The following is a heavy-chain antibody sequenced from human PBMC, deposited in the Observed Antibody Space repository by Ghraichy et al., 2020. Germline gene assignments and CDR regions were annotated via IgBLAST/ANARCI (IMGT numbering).Heavy chain of an antibody. CDR1: GFNFKNYT. CDR2: ISYNGNNK. J-gene: IGHJ6*03. V-gene: IGHV3-30-3*01. Sequence: GGSLRLSCAGSGFNFKNYTVHWVRQAPGKGLEWVAVISYNGNNKYYADFVRGRFTISRDNSKNTLYLQMNSLRAGDTAVYYCARDQGLGYCSAGSCSEYYMDVWGKGTTVTVSS. CDR3: ARDQGLGYCSAGSCSEYYMDV. D-gene: IGHD2-15*01.